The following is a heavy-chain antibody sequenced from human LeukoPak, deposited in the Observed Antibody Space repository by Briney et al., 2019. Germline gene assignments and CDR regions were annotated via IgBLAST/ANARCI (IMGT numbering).Heavy chain of an antibody. CDR3: AKGGGSYYYYYYGMDV. CDR2: ISYDGSKQ. CDR1: GFTFSSHD. D-gene: IGHD1-26*01. Sequence: GGSLRLSCAASGFTFSSHDMHWVRQAPGKGLEWVAAISYDGSKQLYADSVKGRFTISRDNSKNTLNLQMNSLRAEDTAVYYCAKGGGSYYYYYYGMDVWGQGTTVTVSS. V-gene: IGHV3-30*18. J-gene: IGHJ6*02.